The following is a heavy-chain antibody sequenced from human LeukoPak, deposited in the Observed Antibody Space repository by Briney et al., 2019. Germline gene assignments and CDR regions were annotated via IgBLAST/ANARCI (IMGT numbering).Heavy chain of an antibody. Sequence: ASVEVSCKASGYTFTSYGISWVRQAPGQGLEWMGWISAYNGNTNYAQKLQGRVTMTTDTSTSTAYMELRSLRSDDTAVYYCARESDSSGWYNYYYYGMDVWGQGTTVTVSS. CDR1: GYTFTSYG. V-gene: IGHV1-18*01. CDR3: ARESDSSGWYNYYYYGMDV. CDR2: ISAYNGNT. J-gene: IGHJ6*02. D-gene: IGHD6-19*01.